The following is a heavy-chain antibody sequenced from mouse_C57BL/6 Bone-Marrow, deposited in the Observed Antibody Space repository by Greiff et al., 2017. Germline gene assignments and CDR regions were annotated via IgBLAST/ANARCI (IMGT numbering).Heavy chain of an antibody. J-gene: IGHJ3*01. CDR3: ARSSYYYGSLFAY. CDR1: GFTFSSYA. V-gene: IGHV5-4*03. Sequence: EVKLVESGGGLVKPGGSLKLSCAASGFTFSSYAMSWVRQTPEKRLEWVATISDGGSYTYYPDNVKGRFTISRDNAKNNLYLQMSHLKSEDTAMYYCARSSYYYGSLFAYWGQGTLVTVSA. D-gene: IGHD1-1*01. CDR2: ISDGGSYT.